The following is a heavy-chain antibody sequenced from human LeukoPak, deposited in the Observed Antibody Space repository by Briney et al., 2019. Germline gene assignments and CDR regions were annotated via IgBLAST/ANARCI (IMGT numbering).Heavy chain of an antibody. CDR3: ARDRKRFLEWLLSGNYFDY. V-gene: IGHV3-21*01. J-gene: IGHJ4*02. D-gene: IGHD3-3*01. Sequence: GGSLRFSCAASGFTFSIYSMNWVRQAPGKGLEWVSSISSSSSYIYYADSVKGRFTISRDNAKNSLYLQMNSLRAEDTAVYYCARDRKRFLEWLLSGNYFDYWGQGTLVTVSS. CDR1: GFTFSIYS. CDR2: ISSSSSYI.